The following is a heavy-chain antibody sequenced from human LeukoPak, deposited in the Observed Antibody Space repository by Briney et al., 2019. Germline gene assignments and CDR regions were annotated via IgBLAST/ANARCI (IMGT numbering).Heavy chain of an antibody. J-gene: IGHJ4*02. CDR3: ARCRGYSGYGSHRTFDY. CDR2: ISAYNGNT. V-gene: IGHV1-18*01. Sequence: GASVKVSCKASGYTFTSYGISWVRQAPGQGLEWMGWISAYNGNTNYAQKLQGRVTMTTDTSTSTAYMELRSLRSDDTAVYYCARCRGYSGYGSHRTFDYWGQGTLVTVSS. D-gene: IGHD5-12*01. CDR1: GYTFTSYG.